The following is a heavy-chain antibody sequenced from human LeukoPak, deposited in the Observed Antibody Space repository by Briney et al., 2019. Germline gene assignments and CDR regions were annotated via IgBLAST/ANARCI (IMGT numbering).Heavy chain of an antibody. D-gene: IGHD5-24*01. CDR1: GGSFSSGSYY. CDR2: IYYSGST. CDR3: ARGALGWLQLEYYFDY. J-gene: IGHJ4*02. Sequence: PSETLSLTCTVSGGSFSSGSYYWRWIRQPPGKGLEWIVYIYYSGSTNYNPSLKSRVTISVDTSKNQFSLKLSSVTAADTAVYYCARGALGWLQLEYYFDYWGQGTLVTVSS. V-gene: IGHV4-61*01.